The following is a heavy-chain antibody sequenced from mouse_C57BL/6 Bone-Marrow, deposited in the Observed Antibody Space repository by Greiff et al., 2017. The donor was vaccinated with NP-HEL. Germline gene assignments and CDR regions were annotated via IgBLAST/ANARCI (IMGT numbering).Heavy chain of an antibody. J-gene: IGHJ2*01. Sequence: QVQLQQPGAELVKPGASVKLSCKASGYTFTSYWMHWVKQRPGQGLEWIGMIHPNSGSTNYNEKFKSKATLTVDKSSSTAYMQLSSLTSEDSAVYYCATRGWLPYYFDYWGQATTLTVSS. CDR2: IHPNSGST. V-gene: IGHV1-64*01. CDR1: GYTFTSYW. CDR3: ATRGWLPYYFDY. D-gene: IGHD2-2*01.